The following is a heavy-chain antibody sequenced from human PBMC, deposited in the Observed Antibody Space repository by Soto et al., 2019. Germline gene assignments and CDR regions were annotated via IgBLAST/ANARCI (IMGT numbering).Heavy chain of an antibody. Sequence: PGGSLRLCGAAPVFTFSSYAMHWVRQAPGKGLEWVAVISYDGVNKYYADSVKGRFTISRDNSKNTLYLQMNSLRAEDTAVYYCARAPADYYDSSGYYVSILDYWGQGTLVTVS. V-gene: IGHV3-30-3*01. J-gene: IGHJ4*02. CDR2: ISYDGVNK. D-gene: IGHD3-22*01. CDR3: ARAPADYYDSSGYYVSILDY. CDR1: VFTFSSYA.